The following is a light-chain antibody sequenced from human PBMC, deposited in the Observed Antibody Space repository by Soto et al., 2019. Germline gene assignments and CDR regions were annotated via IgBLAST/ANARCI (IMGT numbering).Light chain of an antibody. J-gene: IGLJ1*01. CDR3: SSYVGTNSYV. V-gene: IGLV2-8*01. CDR2: EVY. Sequence: QSVLAQPPSASGSPGQSVTISCTGTSSDVGGYNYVSWYQHHPGKAPKLIIYEVYKRPSGVPDRFSGSKSGNTAALTVSGLQAEDEADYYCSSYVGTNSYVFGTGTKFTDL. CDR1: SSDVGGYNY.